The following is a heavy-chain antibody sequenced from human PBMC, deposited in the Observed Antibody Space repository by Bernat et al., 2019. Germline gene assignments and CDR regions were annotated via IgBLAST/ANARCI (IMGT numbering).Heavy chain of an antibody. CDR1: GYTFTSYA. CDR3: ARGGRKASLDY. D-gene: IGHD3-10*01. J-gene: IGHJ4*02. V-gene: IGHV1-3*01. Sequence: QVQLVQSGAEVKKPGASVKVSCKASGYTFTSYAMHWVRQAPGQRLEWTGWINAGNGNTKYSQKFQGRVTIIRDTSASTAYMELSSLTSEDTAVYYCARGGRKASLDYWGQGTLVTVSS. CDR2: INAGNGNT.